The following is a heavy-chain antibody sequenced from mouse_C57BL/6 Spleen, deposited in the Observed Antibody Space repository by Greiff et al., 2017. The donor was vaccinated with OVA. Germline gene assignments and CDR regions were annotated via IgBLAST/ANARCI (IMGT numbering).Heavy chain of an antibody. CDR3: TRSTTYDYLDY. CDR2: INPSNGGT. V-gene: IGHV1-53*01. Sequence: QVQLQQPGPELVKPGASVTLSCKASGYTFTSYWMHWVKQRPGQGLEWIGNINPSNGGTTYNEKFKSKATLTVDKSSSTAYMHLSLLTSEASAFYYCTRSTTYDYLDYWGQGTTLTVSS. J-gene: IGHJ2*01. D-gene: IGHD2-4*01. CDR1: GYTFTSYW.